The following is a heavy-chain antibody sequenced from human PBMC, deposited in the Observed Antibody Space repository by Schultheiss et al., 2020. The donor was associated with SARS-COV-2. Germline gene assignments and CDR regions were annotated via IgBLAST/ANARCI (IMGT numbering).Heavy chain of an antibody. D-gene: IGHD4-17*01. Sequence: ASVKVSCKASGYTFTSYDINWVRQATGQGLEWMGWMNPNSGNTGYAQKFQGRVTMTTDTSTSTAYMELRSLRSDDTAVYYCARDLYGDLPGGYWGQGTLVTVSS. CDR1: GYTFTSYD. V-gene: IGHV1-8*01. J-gene: IGHJ4*02. CDR3: ARDLYGDLPGGY. CDR2: MNPNSGNT.